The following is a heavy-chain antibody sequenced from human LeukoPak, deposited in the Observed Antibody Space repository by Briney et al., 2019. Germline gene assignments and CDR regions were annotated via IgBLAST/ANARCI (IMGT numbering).Heavy chain of an antibody. D-gene: IGHD3-16*01. CDR1: GLTFSSYA. J-gene: IGHJ4*02. CDR3: AREQPGGFDY. V-gene: IGHV3-23*01. Sequence: GGSLRLSCAASGLTFSSYAMNWVRQAPGKGLDWVSVSSKSGGTDCADSVKGRSTISRDNSKNTLYLQMNSLRAEDTAVYYCAREQPGGFDYWGQGTLVTVSS. CDR2: SSKSGGT.